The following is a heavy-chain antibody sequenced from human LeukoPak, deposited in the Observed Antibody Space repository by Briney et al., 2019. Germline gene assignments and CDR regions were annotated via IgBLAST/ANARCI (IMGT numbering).Heavy chain of an antibody. CDR2: IGGTGADT. J-gene: IGHJ3*02. D-gene: IGHD2-21*02. Sequence: GGSLRLSCAASGFTFSSFGLSWVRQAPGKGLEWVSGIGGTGADTYYADSVKGRFTISRDNFKKTLYLQMNSLRVEGTAVYYCAKDKGYCGGDCYSNAFDTWGQGTMVTVSS. V-gene: IGHV3-23*01. CDR3: AKDKGYCGGDCYSNAFDT. CDR1: GFTFSSFG.